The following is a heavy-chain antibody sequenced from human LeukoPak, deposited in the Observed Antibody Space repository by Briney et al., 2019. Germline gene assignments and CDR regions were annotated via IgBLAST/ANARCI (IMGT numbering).Heavy chain of an antibody. J-gene: IGHJ4*02. D-gene: IGHD5-18*01. Sequence: GGSLRLSCAASGFTFSSYAMSWVRQAPGKGLEWVSAISGSGGSTYYADSVKGRFSISRDNSKNTLYLQMNSLRAEDTAVYYCAKTLSSYGYAFDYWGQGTLVTVSS. V-gene: IGHV3-23*01. CDR3: AKTLSSYGYAFDY. CDR2: ISGSGGST. CDR1: GFTFSSYA.